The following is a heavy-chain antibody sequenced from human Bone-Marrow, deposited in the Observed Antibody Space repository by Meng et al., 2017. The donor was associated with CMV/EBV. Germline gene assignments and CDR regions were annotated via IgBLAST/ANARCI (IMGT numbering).Heavy chain of an antibody. Sequence: GGSLRLSCVASGFNSNGYWMSWVRQVPGKALEWVANIKQDGGEKYYVPSMKGRFIVSRDNAKSSLYLQMNDLRVEDTAVYYCATTTNGCFDNWGQGALVTAPQ. V-gene: IGHV3-7*01. CDR1: GFNSNGYW. D-gene: IGHD2-8*01. CDR2: IKQDGGEK. CDR3: ATTTNGCFDN. J-gene: IGHJ4*02.